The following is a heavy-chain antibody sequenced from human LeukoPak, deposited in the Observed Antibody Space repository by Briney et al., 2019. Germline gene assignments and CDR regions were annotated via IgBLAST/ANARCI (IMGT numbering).Heavy chain of an antibody. CDR3: GRVFYYYGLDF. V-gene: IGHV1-8*01. CDR1: GYTFTQKD. D-gene: IGHD3-10*01. CDR2: MNPKNGNT. J-gene: IGHJ6*04. Sequence: SVKVSCKASGYTFTQKDINWVRQAPGQGLEWMGWMNPKNGNTGYAQKFQGRVTMTRDTSIDTAYMELNALTSDDTATYYCGRVFYYYGLDFWGKGTTVIVSA.